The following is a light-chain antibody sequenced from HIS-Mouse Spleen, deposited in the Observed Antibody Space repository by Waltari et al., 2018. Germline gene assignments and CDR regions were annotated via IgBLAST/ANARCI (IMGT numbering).Light chain of an antibody. CDR3: SSYTSSSFNVV. Sequence: QSALTQPASVSGSPGQSITISCTGTSSDVGGYNYFSWYQQPPGKAPKLMIYDVSNRPSGVSNRFSGSKSGNTASLTISGLQAEDEADYYCSSYTSSSFNVVFGGGTKLTVL. V-gene: IGLV2-14*03. CDR2: DVS. CDR1: SSDVGGYNY. J-gene: IGLJ2*01.